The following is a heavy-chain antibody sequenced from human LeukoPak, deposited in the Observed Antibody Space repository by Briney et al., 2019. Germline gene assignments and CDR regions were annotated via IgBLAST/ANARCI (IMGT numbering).Heavy chain of an antibody. CDR1: GYTFTSYD. Sequence: ASVKVSCKASGYTFTSYDINWVRQATGQGLEWMGWMNPNSGNTGYGQKFQGRVTMTRNTSISTAYMELSSLRSEDTAVYYCARDSEPYSSSRPWGYYYYYYMDVWGKGTTVTVSS. V-gene: IGHV1-8*01. CDR2: MNPNSGNT. J-gene: IGHJ6*03. D-gene: IGHD6-13*01. CDR3: ARDSEPYSSSRPWGYYYYYYMDV.